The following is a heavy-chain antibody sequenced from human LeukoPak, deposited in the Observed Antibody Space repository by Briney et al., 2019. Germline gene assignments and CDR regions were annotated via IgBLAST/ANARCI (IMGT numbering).Heavy chain of an antibody. CDR3: ARGLTAMIDY. D-gene: IGHD5-18*01. CDR2: IYYSGST. Sequence: SETLSLTCTVSGGSISSGGYYWSWIRQHPGKGLEWIGYIYYSGSTYYNPSLKSRVNISVDTSKTQSSLKLSSVTAADTAVYYCARGLTAMIDYWGQGTLVTVSS. CDR1: GGSISSGGYY. V-gene: IGHV4-31*03. J-gene: IGHJ4*02.